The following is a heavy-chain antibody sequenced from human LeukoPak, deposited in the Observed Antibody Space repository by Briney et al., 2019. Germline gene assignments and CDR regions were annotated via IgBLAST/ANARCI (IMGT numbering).Heavy chain of an antibody. V-gene: IGHV3-49*04. CDR2: IRSRTYGRTT. D-gene: IGHD5-18*01. J-gene: IGHJ4*02. CDR3: METGYTSGYDN. CDR1: GFTFGDYS. Sequence: GVLRLSCTASGFTFGDYSMNWVRQAPGKGLEWVGFIRSRTYGRTTEYAASVKGRFTISRDDSKSIAYLQMNSLKTEDTAVYYCMETGYTSGYDNWGQGTLVTVSS.